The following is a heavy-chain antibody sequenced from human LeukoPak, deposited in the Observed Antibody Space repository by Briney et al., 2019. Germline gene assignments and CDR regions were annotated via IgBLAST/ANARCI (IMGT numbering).Heavy chain of an antibody. D-gene: IGHD1-26*01. Sequence: SVKVSCKASGGTFSSYAISWVREAPGQGLEWMGGIIPIFGTANYAQKFQGRVTITADESTSTAYMELSSLRSEDTAVYYCARSPDLGEYSGSYGRFDPWGQGTLVTVSS. V-gene: IGHV1-69*13. J-gene: IGHJ5*02. CDR1: GGTFSSYA. CDR2: IIPIFGTA. CDR3: ARSPDLGEYSGSYGRFDP.